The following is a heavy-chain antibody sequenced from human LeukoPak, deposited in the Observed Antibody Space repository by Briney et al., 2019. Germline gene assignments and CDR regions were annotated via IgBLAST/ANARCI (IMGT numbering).Heavy chain of an antibody. CDR1: GGSISSYY. D-gene: IGHD3-10*01. J-gene: IGHJ4*02. Sequence: SETLSLTCTVSGGSISSYYWSWIRHPPGKGLEWIGYIYYSGSTNYNPSLKSRVTISVDTSKNQFSLKLSSVTAADTAVYYCARVFRGYYFDYWGQGTLVTVSS. CDR3: ARVFRGYYFDY. CDR2: IYYSGST. V-gene: IGHV4-59*01.